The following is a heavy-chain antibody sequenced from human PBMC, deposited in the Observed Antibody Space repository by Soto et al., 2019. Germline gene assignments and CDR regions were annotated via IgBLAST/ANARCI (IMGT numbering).Heavy chain of an antibody. Sequence: GGSLRLSCAASGFTFSSYAMSWVRQAPGKGLEWVSAISGSGGSTYYADSVKGRFTISRDNSKNTLYLQMNSLRAEDTAVYYCAKDYTIYYDFWSGTSNYYYYMDVWGKGTTVTVSS. CDR3: AKDYTIYYDFWSGTSNYYYYMDV. D-gene: IGHD3-3*01. CDR2: ISGSGGST. V-gene: IGHV3-23*01. J-gene: IGHJ6*03. CDR1: GFTFSSYA.